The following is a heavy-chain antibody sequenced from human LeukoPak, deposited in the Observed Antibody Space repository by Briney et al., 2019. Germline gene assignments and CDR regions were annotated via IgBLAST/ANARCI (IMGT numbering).Heavy chain of an antibody. CDR3: ARDREVVTAKAQMDV. J-gene: IGHJ6*04. CDR1: GFTVSTNH. V-gene: IGHV3-53*01. Sequence: GGSLRLSCAVSGFTVSTNHMSWVRQAPGKGLEWVSVIYNDANTYYTDSVKGRFTISRDNSKDTVFLQMNSLRAEDTAVYYCARDREVVTAKAQMDVWGKGTTVTVSS. CDR2: IYNDANT. D-gene: IGHD2-21*02.